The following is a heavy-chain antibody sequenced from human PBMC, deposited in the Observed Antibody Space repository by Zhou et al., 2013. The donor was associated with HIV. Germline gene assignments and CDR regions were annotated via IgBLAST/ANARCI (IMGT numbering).Heavy chain of an antibody. D-gene: IGHD5-12*01. J-gene: IGHJ6*03. CDR3: ARDEMATPLGYYYMDV. Sequence: QVQLVQSGAEVKKPGSSVRVSCKASGGTFDTFAVTWVRRAPGQGLEWMGGIIPIFGTANYAQKFQGRVTITTDESTSTAYMELSSLRSEDTAVYYCARDEMATPLGYYYMDVWGKGTTVTVSS. CDR1: GGTFDTFA. CDR2: IIPIFGTA. V-gene: IGHV1-69*05.